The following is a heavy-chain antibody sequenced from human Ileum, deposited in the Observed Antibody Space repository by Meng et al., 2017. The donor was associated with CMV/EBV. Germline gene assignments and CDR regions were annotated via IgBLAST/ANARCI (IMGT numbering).Heavy chain of an antibody. V-gene: IGHV3-48*04. Sequence: GGSLRLSCAASGFTLSEYTMNWVRQAPGKGLECVSHISSSGNNIYYADSVKGRFTISRDNAKNSLFLQMSSLRTEDTAVYYCARSRDQSTDSKYGLDVWGQGTTVTVSS. CDR3: ARSRDQSTDSKYGLDV. J-gene: IGHJ6*02. D-gene: IGHD2-2*01. CDR1: GFTLSEYT. CDR2: ISSSGNNI.